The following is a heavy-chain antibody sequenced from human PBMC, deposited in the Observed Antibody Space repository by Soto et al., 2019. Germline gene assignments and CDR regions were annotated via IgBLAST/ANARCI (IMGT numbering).Heavy chain of an antibody. V-gene: IGHV3-48*02. D-gene: IGHD6-19*01. CDR1: GFTFSPYS. CDR3: VRDRMWEQWLGPHDAFEI. CDR2: ISSSSSTI. J-gene: IGHJ3*02. Sequence: EEQLVESGGGLVQPGGSLRLSCAAYGFTFSPYSMNWVRQAPGKGLEWVSYISSSSSTIYYADSVKGRFTISRDNAKNSLWLQMNSLRDEDTAMYYCVRDRMWEQWLGPHDAFEIWGQGTMVTVSS.